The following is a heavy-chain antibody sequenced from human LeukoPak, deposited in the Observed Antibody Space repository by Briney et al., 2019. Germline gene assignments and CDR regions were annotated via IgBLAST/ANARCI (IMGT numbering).Heavy chain of an antibody. J-gene: IGHJ3*02. CDR1: GGSISSGGYY. CDR3: ASKANCSGGSCPRGAFDI. CDR2: IYYSGST. V-gene: IGHV4-31*03. Sequence: SQTLSLTCTVSGGSISSGGYYWSWIRQHPGKGLEWIGYIYYSGSTYYNPSLKSRVTISVDKSKNQFSLKLSSVTAADTAVYYCASKANCSGGSCPRGAFDIWGQGTKVTVSS. D-gene: IGHD2-15*01.